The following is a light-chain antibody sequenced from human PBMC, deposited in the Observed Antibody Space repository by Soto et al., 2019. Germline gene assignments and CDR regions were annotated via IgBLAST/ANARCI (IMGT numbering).Light chain of an antibody. J-gene: IGLJ1*01. CDR2: DVS. V-gene: IGLV2-14*01. Sequence: QYVLTQPVSVSGYPVPSITISCSGTRRDVGGYDYVSWYQQHPGKAPKLMIYDVSNRPSGVSNRFSGSKSGNTTSLTISWLQAEAEAAYYSCSHTGSSNDFETGTKVTVL. CDR3: CSHTGSSND. CDR1: RRDVGGYDY.